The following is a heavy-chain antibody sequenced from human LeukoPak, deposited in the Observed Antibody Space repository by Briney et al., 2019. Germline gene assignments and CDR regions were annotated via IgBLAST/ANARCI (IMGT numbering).Heavy chain of an antibody. CDR3: ARNCGGDCYFYAFDI. J-gene: IGHJ3*02. Sequence: GGSLRLSCAASGFTFSSYGMHWVRQAPGKGLDWVAFIRYGGSIKDHADSVKGRFTISRDNSKNTLFLQMNSLRDEDTAMYYCARNCGGDCYFYAFDIWGQGTMVTVSS. V-gene: IGHV3-30*02. CDR1: GFTFSSYG. D-gene: IGHD2-21*01. CDR2: IRYGGSIK.